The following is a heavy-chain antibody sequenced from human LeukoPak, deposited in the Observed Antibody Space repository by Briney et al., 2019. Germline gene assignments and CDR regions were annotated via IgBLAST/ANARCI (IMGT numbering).Heavy chain of an antibody. CDR3: ASAYCSSTSCYPLNWFDP. D-gene: IGHD2-2*01. J-gene: IGHJ5*02. Sequence: VASVKVSCKASGYTFTGYYMHWVRQAPGQGLEWMGWINPNSGGTNYAQKFQGRVTMTRDTSISTAYMELSRLRSDDTAVYYCASAYCSSTSCYPLNWFDPWGQRTLVTVSS. CDR2: INPNSGGT. CDR1: GYTFTGYY. V-gene: IGHV1-2*02.